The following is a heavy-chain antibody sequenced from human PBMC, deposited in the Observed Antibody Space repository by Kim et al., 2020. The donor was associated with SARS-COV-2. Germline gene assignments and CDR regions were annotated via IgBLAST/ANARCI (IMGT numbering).Heavy chain of an antibody. CDR2: ISWNSGSI. CDR3: AKGRHYDILTGYTENWFDP. Sequence: GGSLRLSCAASGFTFDDYAMHWVRQAPGKGLEWVSGISWNSGSIGYADSVKGRFTISRDNAKNSLYLQMNSLRAEDTALYYCAKGRHYDILTGYTENWFDPWGQGTLVTVSS. D-gene: IGHD3-9*01. J-gene: IGHJ5*02. V-gene: IGHV3-9*01. CDR1: GFTFDDYA.